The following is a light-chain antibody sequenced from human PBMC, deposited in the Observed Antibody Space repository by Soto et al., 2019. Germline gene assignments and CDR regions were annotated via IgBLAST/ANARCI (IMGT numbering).Light chain of an antibody. J-gene: IGLJ2*01. V-gene: IGLV1-51*02. CDR2: END. Sequence: QSVLTQPPSVSAAPGQRVTISCSGGSTNIGNNYVSWYQHLPGAAPKLLIFENDKRPSGIPVRFSGSKSGTSATLGITGVQTGDEADYYCGTWDTSLSAGVFGGGTKLTVL. CDR3: GTWDTSLSAGV. CDR1: STNIGNNY.